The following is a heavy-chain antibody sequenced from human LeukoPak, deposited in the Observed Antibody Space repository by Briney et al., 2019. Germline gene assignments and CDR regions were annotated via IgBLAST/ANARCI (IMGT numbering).Heavy chain of an antibody. Sequence: GGSLRLSCAASGFTVSSSYMSWVRQAPGKGLGWVSIIHSDGSTNYADSVKGRFTISRDTSKNTLYLQMNSLRGEDTAMYYCARDLDYYDSSGSHRRRNYFDYWGQGTLVTVSS. J-gene: IGHJ4*02. CDR3: ARDLDYYDSSGSHRRRNYFDY. CDR2: IHSDGST. CDR1: GFTVSSSY. V-gene: IGHV3-53*01. D-gene: IGHD3-22*01.